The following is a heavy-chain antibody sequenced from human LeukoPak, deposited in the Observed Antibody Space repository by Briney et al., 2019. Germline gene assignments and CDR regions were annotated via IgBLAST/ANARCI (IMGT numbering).Heavy chain of an antibody. Sequence: PSETLSLTCTVSGGSISSNSHYWAWIRPPPGKGLEWIGSIHYSGSTFYSPSLKSRVTISVDTSKNQFPLILTSVTASDTAVYYCAREEASVGDYWGQGILVTVSS. CDR3: AREEASVGDY. CDR1: GGSISSNSHY. CDR2: IHYSGST. D-gene: IGHD2-21*01. J-gene: IGHJ4*02. V-gene: IGHV4-39*01.